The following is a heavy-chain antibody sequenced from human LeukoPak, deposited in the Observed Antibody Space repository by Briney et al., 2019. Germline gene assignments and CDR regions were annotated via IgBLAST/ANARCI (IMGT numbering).Heavy chain of an antibody. CDR1: GFSFGDYY. Sequence: GGSLRLSCAASGFSFGDYYMTWIRQAPGKGLEWIANINSSSYTIYYADSVNGRFTISRDNAKRSLYLQMDGLRVEDTAVYYCARDRRSPHSPYDWGHLEIWGQGTLVAVSS. CDR3: ARDRRSPHSPYDWGHLEI. D-gene: IGHD5-12*01. CDR2: INSSSYTI. V-gene: IGHV3-11*01. J-gene: IGHJ4*02.